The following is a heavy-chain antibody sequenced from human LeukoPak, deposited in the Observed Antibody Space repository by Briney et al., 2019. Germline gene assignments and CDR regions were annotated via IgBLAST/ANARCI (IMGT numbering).Heavy chain of an antibody. Sequence: ASVKVSCKASGYTFTSYGISWVRQAPGQGLEWMGWISAYSGDTNYAQKFRGRVTMTTDTSTTTAYMELRSLRSDDTAVYYCARDTDYDTSGANYRFFNYWGQGTLVTVSS. CDR1: GYTFTSYG. J-gene: IGHJ4*02. V-gene: IGHV1-18*01. CDR3: ARDTDYDTSGANYRFFNY. CDR2: ISAYSGDT. D-gene: IGHD3-22*01.